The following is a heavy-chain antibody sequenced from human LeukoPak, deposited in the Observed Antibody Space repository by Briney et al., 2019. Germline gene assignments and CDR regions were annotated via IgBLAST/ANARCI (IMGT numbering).Heavy chain of an antibody. CDR1: GYTFTGYY. D-gene: IGHD5-24*01. CDR3: ARGEDGYNEDY. Sequence: ASVKVSCKASGYTFTGYYMHWVRQAPGQGLEWMGWINPNSGGTYYAQKFQGRVTMTRDTSISTAYMELSRLRSDDTAVYYCARGEDGYNEDYWGQGTLVTVSS. V-gene: IGHV1-2*02. CDR2: INPNSGGT. J-gene: IGHJ4*02.